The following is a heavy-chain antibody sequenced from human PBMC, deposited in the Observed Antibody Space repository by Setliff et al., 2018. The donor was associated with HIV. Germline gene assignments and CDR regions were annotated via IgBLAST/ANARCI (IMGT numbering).Heavy chain of an antibody. CDR1: GDSITGSHYY. D-gene: IGHD3-9*01. CDR2: IHYSGST. J-gene: IGHJ6*02. Sequence: SETLSLTCTVSGDSITGSHYYWGWIRQPPGKGLEWIASIHYSGSTYDSPSVRSRVAIFVDTSKNQFYLKLTSVTAADTAVYYCARDKRASFDGLDVWGQGTTVTVSS. CDR3: ARDKRASFDGLDV. V-gene: IGHV4-39*07.